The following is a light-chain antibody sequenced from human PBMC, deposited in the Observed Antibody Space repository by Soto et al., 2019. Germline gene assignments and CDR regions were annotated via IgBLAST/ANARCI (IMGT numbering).Light chain of an antibody. CDR1: SSDVGGYNY. CDR2: DVS. Sequence: QSALTQHASVSGSPGQSITISCTGTSSDVGGYNYVSWYQQHPGKAPKLMIYDVSNRPSGVSNRCSGSKSGNTASLTISGLQAEDEADYYCSSYTSSSTLVVFGGGTKLTVL. V-gene: IGLV2-14*01. CDR3: SSYTSSSTLVV. J-gene: IGLJ2*01.